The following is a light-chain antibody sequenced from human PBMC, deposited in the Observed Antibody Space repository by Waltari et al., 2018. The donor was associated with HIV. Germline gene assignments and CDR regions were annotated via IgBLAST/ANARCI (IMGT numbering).Light chain of an antibody. CDR3: SSYTSSSTLV. CDR2: EVR. Sequence: QSALTQPAPVSGSPGQSITTSCTGTRRDVGGFHFVPWFQHHPAKAPKVMIYEVRNRPSGVSNRFSGSKSGNTAALTISGLQAEDEADYYCSSYTSSSTLVFGGGTKLTVL. V-gene: IGLV2-14*01. J-gene: IGLJ2*01. CDR1: RRDVGGFHF.